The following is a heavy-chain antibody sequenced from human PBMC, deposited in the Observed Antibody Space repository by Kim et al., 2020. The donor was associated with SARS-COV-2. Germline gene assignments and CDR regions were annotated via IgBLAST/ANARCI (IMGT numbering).Heavy chain of an antibody. CDR2: IIPIFGTA. J-gene: IGHJ6*02. V-gene: IGHV1-69*13. Sequence: SVKVSCKASGGTFSSYAISWVRQAPGQGLEWMGGIIPIFGTANYAQKFQGRVTITADESTSTAYMELSSLRSEDTAVYYCARGEGRYCSSTSCYYYYGMDVWGQGTTVTVSS. CDR1: GGTFSSYA. CDR3: ARGEGRYCSSTSCYYYYGMDV. D-gene: IGHD2-2*01.